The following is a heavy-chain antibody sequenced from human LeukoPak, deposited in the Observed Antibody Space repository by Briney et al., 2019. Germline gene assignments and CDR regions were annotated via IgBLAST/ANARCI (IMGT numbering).Heavy chain of an antibody. D-gene: IGHD1-26*01. J-gene: IGHJ3*02. CDR3: ARGVGAMQAEAAFDI. V-gene: IGHV1-2*02. CDR2: INPNSGGT. Sequence: ASVKVSCKASGYTFTGYYMHWVRQAPGQGLEWMGWINPNSGGTNYAQKFQGRVTMTRDTSTSTAYMELRSLRSDDTAVYYCARGVGAMQAEAAFDIWGQGTRVTVSA. CDR1: GYTFTGYY.